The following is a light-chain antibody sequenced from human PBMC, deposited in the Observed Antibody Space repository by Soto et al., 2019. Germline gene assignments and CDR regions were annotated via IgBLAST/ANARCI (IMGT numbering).Light chain of an antibody. CDR3: EVWDDTLNGPV. CDR2: SKN. V-gene: IGLV1-44*01. CDR1: ISNIGTNI. J-gene: IGLJ2*01. Sequence: QSVLTQRPSASGTPGQTVTISCSGSISNIGTNIVNWYRHLPGTAPKLLIYSKNLRPSGVPARFSGSTSGTSASLAISGLQSEDEGDYYCEVWDDTLNGPVFGGGTKVTVL.